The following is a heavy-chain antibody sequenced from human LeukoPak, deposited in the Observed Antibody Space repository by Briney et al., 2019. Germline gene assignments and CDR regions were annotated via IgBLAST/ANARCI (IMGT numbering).Heavy chain of an antibody. D-gene: IGHD5-12*01. V-gene: IGHV4-59*01. CDR2: INYSGST. Sequence: SETLSLTCTVSGGSISTYSWSWIRQPPGKGLEWIGYINYSGSTDYNPSLKSRVTISVDTSKNQFSLKLRSMTAADTAVYYCAREWNAFDIWGQGTMVTVSS. J-gene: IGHJ3*02. CDR3: AREWNAFDI. CDR1: GGSISTYS.